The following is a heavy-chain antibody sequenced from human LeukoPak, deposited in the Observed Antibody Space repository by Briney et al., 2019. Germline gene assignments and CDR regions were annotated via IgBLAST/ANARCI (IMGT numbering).Heavy chain of an antibody. Sequence: ASVKVSCKASGYPFTGYYIHWVRQAPGQGLEWMGWMNPNSGNTGYAQKFQGRVTMTRNTSISTAYMELSSLRSEDTAVYYCARIAAMVPNDYWGQGTLVTVSS. D-gene: IGHD5-18*01. CDR1: GYPFTGYY. CDR2: MNPNSGNT. V-gene: IGHV1-8*02. CDR3: ARIAAMVPNDY. J-gene: IGHJ4*02.